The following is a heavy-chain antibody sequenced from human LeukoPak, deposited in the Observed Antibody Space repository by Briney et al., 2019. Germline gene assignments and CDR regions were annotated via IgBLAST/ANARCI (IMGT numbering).Heavy chain of an antibody. D-gene: IGHD3-22*01. CDR2: IYYTGST. V-gene: IGHV4-59*01. CDR3: ERDYDSSGFTYFDL. Sequence: NPSETLSLTCTVSGASISDYYWSWIRQPPGKGLEWIGYIYYTGSTKYNPSLTSRVTISLDTSKSQFSLKLNSVTAADTAVYYCERDYDSSGFTYFDLWGRGTLVTVSS. CDR1: GASISDYY. J-gene: IGHJ2*01.